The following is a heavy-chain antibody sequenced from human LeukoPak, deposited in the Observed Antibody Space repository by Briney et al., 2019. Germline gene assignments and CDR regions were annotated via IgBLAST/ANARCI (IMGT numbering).Heavy chain of an antibody. Sequence: GGSLRLSYAASGFSVSSYGFNWARQAPGRGLEWVSYISTSGTSMYHADSVRGRFTVSRDNAKNSLYLQMNNLRAEDTAVYYCARDRSGWYYFDHWGQGTLVTVSS. CDR1: GFSVSSYG. V-gene: IGHV3-48*03. CDR3: ARDRSGWYYFDH. CDR2: ISTSGTSM. J-gene: IGHJ4*02. D-gene: IGHD6-19*01.